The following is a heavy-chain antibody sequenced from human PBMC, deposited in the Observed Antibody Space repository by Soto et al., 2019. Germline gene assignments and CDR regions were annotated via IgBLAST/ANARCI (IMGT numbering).Heavy chain of an antibody. D-gene: IGHD2-2*02. CDR3: ARESAIAY. J-gene: IGHJ4*02. CDR2: LSSDSSTI. CDR1: GFTFSSYS. Sequence: EVQLVESGGGLVQPGGSLRLSCAASGFTFSSYSMSWVRQAPGKGLEWISFLSSDSSTIYDADSVKGRFTISRDNAKNSLYLQMNSLRDDDTAVYYCARESAIAYWGQGTLVTVSS. V-gene: IGHV3-48*02.